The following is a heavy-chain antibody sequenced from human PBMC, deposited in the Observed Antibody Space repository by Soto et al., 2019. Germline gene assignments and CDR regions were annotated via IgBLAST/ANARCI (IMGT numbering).Heavy chain of an antibody. V-gene: IGHV1-69*13. CDR1: GGTFSTYA. D-gene: IGHD5-18*01. CDR2: IIPMFGTA. J-gene: IGHJ4*02. Sequence: SVKVSCKAPGGTFSTYAISWVRQAPGQGLEWMGGIIPMFGTANYAQRFQDRVTITADESTNTVDMELSSLRSEDTAVYFCASGIQLWLRRINNGYSGWGQGTLVTVSS. CDR3: ASGIQLWLRRINNGYSG.